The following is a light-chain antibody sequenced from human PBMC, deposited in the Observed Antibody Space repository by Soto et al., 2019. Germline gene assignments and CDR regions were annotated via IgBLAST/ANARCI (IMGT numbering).Light chain of an antibody. Sequence: EIVMTQSPATLSVSPGQRATLSCRASQSVSSNLAWYQQRPGQAPRLLIYGASTRAAGIPARFSGSGSGTGFTLTISSLQSEDFAVYHCQQYNNWPWTFGKGTKVDIK. CDR3: QQYNNWPWT. J-gene: IGKJ1*01. CDR1: QSVSSN. V-gene: IGKV3-15*01. CDR2: GAS.